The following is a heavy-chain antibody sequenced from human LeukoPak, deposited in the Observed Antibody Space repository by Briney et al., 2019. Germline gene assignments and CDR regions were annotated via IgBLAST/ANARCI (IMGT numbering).Heavy chain of an antibody. CDR1: GYTFTSYG. D-gene: IGHD6-19*01. V-gene: IGHV1-18*01. CDR3: ARRAVDHAFDI. CDR2: ISVYNGNT. J-gene: IGHJ3*02. Sequence: ASVKVSCKASGYTFTSYGISWVRQAPGQGIGWMGWISVYNGNTNNEQKLQGRVTMTTDTSTSTAYMELRSLRSDDTAVYYCARRAVDHAFDIWGQGTMVTVSS.